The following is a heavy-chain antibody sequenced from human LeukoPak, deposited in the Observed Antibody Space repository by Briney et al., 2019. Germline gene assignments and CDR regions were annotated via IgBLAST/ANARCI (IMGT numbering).Heavy chain of an antibody. CDR3: ARDGTVTAGPFDP. CDR2: ISYDGSNK. D-gene: IGHD4-17*01. J-gene: IGHJ5*02. Sequence: GRSLRLSCAASGFTFNSFGMHWVRQAPGKGLEWVAVISYDGSNKYSADSVKGRFTISRDNSKNTLYLQMNSLTAEDTAVYYCARDGTVTAGPFDPWGGGTLVTVSS. CDR1: GFTFNSFG. V-gene: IGHV3-30*03.